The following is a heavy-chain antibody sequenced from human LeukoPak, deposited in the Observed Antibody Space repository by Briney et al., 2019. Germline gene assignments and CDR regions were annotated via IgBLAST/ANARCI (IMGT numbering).Heavy chain of an antibody. Sequence: ASVKVSCKASGGTFSSYAISWVRQAPGKGLEWMGGFDPEDGETIYAQKFQGRVTMTEDTSTDTAYMELSSLRSEDTAVYYCATDRGSSWFDYWGQGTLVTVSS. V-gene: IGHV1-24*01. J-gene: IGHJ4*02. CDR2: FDPEDGET. D-gene: IGHD6-13*01. CDR3: ATDRGSSWFDY. CDR1: GGTFSSYA.